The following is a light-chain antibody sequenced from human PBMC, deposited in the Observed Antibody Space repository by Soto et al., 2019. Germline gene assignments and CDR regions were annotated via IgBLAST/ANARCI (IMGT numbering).Light chain of an antibody. CDR1: QTVLYSSNNKNH. CDR3: QQYYSTPRT. V-gene: IGKV4-1*01. CDR2: WAS. J-gene: IGKJ1*01. Sequence: DIVMTQSPDSLSVSLGERATINCKSSQTVLYSSNNKNHLAWYQQRPGQPPKLLFSWASTRESGVPDRFSASGSLTDFTLSIGSLQAEDVAVYYCQQYYSTPRTFGQGTKVEIK.